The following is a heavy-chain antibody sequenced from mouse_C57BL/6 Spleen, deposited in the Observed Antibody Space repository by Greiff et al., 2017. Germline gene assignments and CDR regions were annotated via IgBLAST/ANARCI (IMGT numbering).Heavy chain of an antibody. CDR1: GYTFTSYW. D-gene: IGHD2-1*01. CDR3: ARRALLYAMDY. CDR2: IYPSDSET. V-gene: IGHV1-61*01. Sequence: QVQLQQPGAELVRPGSSVKLSCKASGYTFTSYWMDWVKQRPGQGLEWIGNIYPSDSETHYNQKFKDKATLTVDKSSSTAYMQLSSLTSEDSAVYYCARRALLYAMDYWGQGTSVTVAS. J-gene: IGHJ4*01.